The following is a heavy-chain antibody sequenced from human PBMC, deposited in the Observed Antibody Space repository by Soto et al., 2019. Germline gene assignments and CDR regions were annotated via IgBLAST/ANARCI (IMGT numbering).Heavy chain of an antibody. V-gene: IGHV1-18*01. CDR3: ARGVGSGSYYNQYNWFDP. CDR1: GYTFTNYG. Sequence: QVQLVQSGGEVKKPGASVKVSCKASGYTFTNYGISWVRQAPGQGLEWMGWINVYNGNTKYEQKGQGRVTRTTDTSTSTAYMELRSLRSDDTAVYYCARGVGSGSYYNQYNWFDPWGQGTLVTVSS. CDR2: INVYNGNT. J-gene: IGHJ5*02. D-gene: IGHD3-10*01.